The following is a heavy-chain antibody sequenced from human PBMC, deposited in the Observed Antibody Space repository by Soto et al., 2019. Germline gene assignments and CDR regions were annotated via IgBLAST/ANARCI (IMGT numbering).Heavy chain of an antibody. CDR3: AKAGITVAGTPFDY. V-gene: IGHV3-30*18. CDR2: ISYDGSNK. Sequence: GGSLRLSCAASGFTFSSYGMHWVRQAPGKGLEWVAVISYDGSNKYYADSVKGRFTISRDNSKNTLYLQMNSLRAEDTAVYYCAKAGITVAGTPFDYWGQGTLVTVS. D-gene: IGHD6-19*01. CDR1: GFTFSSYG. J-gene: IGHJ4*02.